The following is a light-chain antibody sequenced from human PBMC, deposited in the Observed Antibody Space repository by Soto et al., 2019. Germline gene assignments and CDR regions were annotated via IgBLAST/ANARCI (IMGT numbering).Light chain of an antibody. V-gene: IGKV3-20*01. J-gene: IGKJ1*01. Sequence: EIVLAQSPGTLPSSQGERATLSRRASQSVPTSFLAWYQQKPVQAPRLLIYGASRRATGIPDRFTGSGSGTDFTLTISRLEPEDFAVYYCQQYVSSPWAFGQGTKVDIK. CDR2: GAS. CDR3: QQYVSSPWA. CDR1: QSVPTSF.